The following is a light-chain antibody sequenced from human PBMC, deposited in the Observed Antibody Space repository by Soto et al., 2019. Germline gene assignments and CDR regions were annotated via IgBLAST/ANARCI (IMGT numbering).Light chain of an antibody. CDR3: QQYNTYPWT. V-gene: IGKV3-15*01. J-gene: IGKJ1*01. CDR1: QTIYSN. Sequence: IVMTQSPATLPVSPGERATRSCRAGQTIYSNVAWYQQRPGQAPRLLIYRASTLQSGVPSRFSGSGSGTDFTLTVSSLQPDDSATYYRQQYNTYPWTFGQGTKVDIK. CDR2: RAS.